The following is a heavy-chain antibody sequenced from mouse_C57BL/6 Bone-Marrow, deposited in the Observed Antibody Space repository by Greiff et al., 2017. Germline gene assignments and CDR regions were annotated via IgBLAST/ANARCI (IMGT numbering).Heavy chain of an antibody. Sequence: QVQLHQPGAELVKPGASVKMSCKASGYTFTSYWITWVKQRPGQGLEWIGDIYPGSGSTNYNEKFKSKATLTVDTSYSTAYMQLSSLTSEDSAVYYCARPYYSNDWCFDVWGTGTTVTVSS. CDR1: GYTFTSYW. CDR2: IYPGSGST. D-gene: IGHD2-5*01. CDR3: ARPYYSNDWCFDV. J-gene: IGHJ1*03. V-gene: IGHV1-55*01.